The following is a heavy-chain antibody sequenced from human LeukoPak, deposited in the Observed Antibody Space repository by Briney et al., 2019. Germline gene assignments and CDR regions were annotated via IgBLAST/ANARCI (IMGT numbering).Heavy chain of an antibody. CDR1: GFTVSSNY. CDR3: ARSTKTSYYYDSSGYYSA. D-gene: IGHD3-22*01. CDR2: IYSGGST. Sequence: GGSLRPSCAASGFTVSSNYMSWVRQAPGKGLEWVSVIYSGGSTYYADSVKGRFTISRDNSKNTLYLQMNSLRAEDTAVYYCARSTKTSYYYDSSGYYSAWGQGTLVTVSS. V-gene: IGHV3-53*01. J-gene: IGHJ5*02.